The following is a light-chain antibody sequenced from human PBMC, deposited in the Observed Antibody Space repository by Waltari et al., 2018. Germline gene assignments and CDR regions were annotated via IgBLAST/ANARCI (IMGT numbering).Light chain of an antibody. J-gene: IGLJ3*02. CDR1: SSNIGSHT. V-gene: IGLV1-44*01. CDR2: SNY. Sequence: LTQPPSASGTPGQRVTISCSGSSSNIGSHTVNWYQQLPGTAPKLLIYSNYQRPSGVPDRFSGSRSGTSGSLAISGLQSEDEADYYCAAWDDGLSGRSWVFGGGTKLTVL. CDR3: AAWDDGLSGRSWV.